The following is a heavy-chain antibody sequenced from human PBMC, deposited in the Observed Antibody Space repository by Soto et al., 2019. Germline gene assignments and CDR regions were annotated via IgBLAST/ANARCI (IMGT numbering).Heavy chain of an antibody. CDR1: GFTFSSYG. CDR3: AKDLLLYGMDV. J-gene: IGHJ6*02. V-gene: IGHV3-30*18. CDR2: ISYDGSNK. Sequence: GGSLRLSCAASGFTFSSYGMHWVRQAPGKGLEWVAVISYDGSNKYYADSVKGRFTISRDNSKNTLYLQMNSLRAEDTAVYYCAKDLLLYGMDVWGQGTTVTVSS.